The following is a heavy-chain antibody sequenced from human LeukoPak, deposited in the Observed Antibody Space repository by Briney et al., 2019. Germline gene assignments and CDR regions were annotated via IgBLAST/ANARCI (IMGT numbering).Heavy chain of an antibody. CDR2: IYYSGST. CDR1: GGSISSYY. D-gene: IGHD6-13*01. J-gene: IGHJ4*02. V-gene: IGHV4-59*01. Sequence: SETLSLTCTVSGGSISSYYWSWIRQPPGKRLEWIGYIYYSGSTNYNPSLKSRVTISVDTSKNQFSLKLSSVTAADTAVYYCAREGIAAAGSFDYWGQGTLVTVSS. CDR3: AREGIAAAGSFDY.